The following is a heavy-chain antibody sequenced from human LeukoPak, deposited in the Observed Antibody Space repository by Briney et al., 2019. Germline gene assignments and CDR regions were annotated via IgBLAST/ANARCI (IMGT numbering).Heavy chain of an antibody. J-gene: IGHJ6*03. CDR2: IKSEIDGGTT. Sequence: GGSLRLSCAASGFSFKNDWMSWVRQAPGKGLEWVGRIKSEIDGGTTHYAAPVKGRSTISRDDSDNMLYLQMNSLKTEDTGVYYCTTDRRLLVSSLGFDYYYYYMDVWGKGTTVTVSS. V-gene: IGHV3-15*01. D-gene: IGHD1-1*01. CDR3: TTDRRLLVSSLGFDYYYYYMDV. CDR1: GFSFKNDW.